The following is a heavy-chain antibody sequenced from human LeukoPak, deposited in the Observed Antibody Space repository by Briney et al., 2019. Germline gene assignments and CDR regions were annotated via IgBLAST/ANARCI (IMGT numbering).Heavy chain of an antibody. J-gene: IGHJ4*02. D-gene: IGHD3-22*01. CDR1: GFTFSSYG. CDR2: ISYDGSNK. Sequence: PEGSLRLSCAASGFTFSSYGMHWVRQAPGKGLEWVAVISYDGSNKYYADSVKGRFTISRDNSKNTLYLQMNSLRAEDTAVYYCAKDRLYYDSSGYYDYWGQGTLVTVSS. V-gene: IGHV3-30*18. CDR3: AKDRLYYDSSGYYDY.